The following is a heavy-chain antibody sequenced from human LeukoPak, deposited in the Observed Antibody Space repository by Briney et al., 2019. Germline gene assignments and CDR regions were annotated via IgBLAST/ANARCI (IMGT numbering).Heavy chain of an antibody. CDR1: GGSFSGYY. Sequence: SETLSLTCAVYGGSFSGYYWSWIRQPPGKGLEWIGEINHSGSTNYNPSLKSRVTISVDTSKNQFSLKLSSVTAADTAVYYCARGILGGSSGYYFDHWGQGTLVTVSS. V-gene: IGHV4-34*01. CDR2: INHSGST. D-gene: IGHD3-22*01. J-gene: IGHJ4*02. CDR3: ARGILGGSSGYYFDH.